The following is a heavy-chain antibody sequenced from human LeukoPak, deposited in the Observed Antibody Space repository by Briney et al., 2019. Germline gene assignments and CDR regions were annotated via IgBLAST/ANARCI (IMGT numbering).Heavy chain of an antibody. CDR2: VSDNGVRT. CDR3: AKDRGARADSSRIGMDV. D-gene: IGHD6-19*01. V-gene: IGHV3-23*01. Sequence: PGGSLRLSCAASGFTFSSYAMSWVRQAPGKGLEWVSAVSDNGVRTHYADSVKGRFTISRDNSKNTLYLQMSSLRVEDTAVYYCAKDRGARADSSRIGMDVWGQGTTATVSS. CDR1: GFTFSSYA. J-gene: IGHJ6*02.